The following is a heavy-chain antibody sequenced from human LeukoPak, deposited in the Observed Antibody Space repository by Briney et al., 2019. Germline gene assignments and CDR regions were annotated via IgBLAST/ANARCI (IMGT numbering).Heavy chain of an antibody. V-gene: IGHV3-74*01. D-gene: IGHD3-16*01. J-gene: IGHJ6*03. CDR3: ARGGGANYNMDA. CDR1: GFTFSTYW. CDR2: IKTDGTIT. Sequence: GGSLRLSCAASGFTFSTYWMHWVRQAPGKGLVWVSRIKTDGTITTYADSVKGRFTISRDDAKSTLYLQMNSLRVEDTAVYYCARGGGANYNMDAWGKGTTVTVSS.